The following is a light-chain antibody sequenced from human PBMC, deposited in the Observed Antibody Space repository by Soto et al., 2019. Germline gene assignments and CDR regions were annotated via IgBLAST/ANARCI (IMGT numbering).Light chain of an antibody. J-gene: IGKJ1*01. CDR1: QTVTNNY. CDR3: QQYGSSART. V-gene: IGKV3-20*01. CDR2: AAS. Sequence: EIVLTQSPGTLSLSPGDRATLSCRASQTVTNNYLAWYQQKPGQTPRLLISAASNRATGIPDRFSGSGSGTSFTLTISRLGPEDFAVYSGQQYGSSARTFGHGPRVELK.